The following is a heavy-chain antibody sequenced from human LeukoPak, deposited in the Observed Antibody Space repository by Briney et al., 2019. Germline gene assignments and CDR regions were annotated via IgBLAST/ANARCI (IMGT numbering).Heavy chain of an antibody. V-gene: IGHV3-13*04. J-gene: IGHJ3*02. CDR1: GLTFSSCD. Sequence: GGSLRLSCAASGLTFSSCDMHWVRQAAGKGLEWVSVIATGGDTFYPDSVRGRFTISRENAKNSLYLQMNSLRTGDTAVYYCARGLRGVRGVDYVFDIWGQGTMVTVSS. CDR2: IATGGDT. D-gene: IGHD3-10*01. CDR3: ARGLRGVRGVDYVFDI.